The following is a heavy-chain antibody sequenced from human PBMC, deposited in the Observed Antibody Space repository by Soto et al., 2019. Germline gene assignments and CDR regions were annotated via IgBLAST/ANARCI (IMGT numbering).Heavy chain of an antibody. V-gene: IGHV3-15*07. CDR3: TTDPYCSGGSCYSYLYVGYYYYYGMDV. D-gene: IGHD2-15*01. Sequence: GGSLRLSCAASGFTFSNAWMNWVRQAPGKGLEWVGRIKSKTDGGTTDYAAPVKGRFTISRDDSKNTLYLQMNSLKTEDTAVYYCTTDPYCSGGSCYSYLYVGYYYYYGMDVWGQGTTVTVSS. J-gene: IGHJ6*02. CDR1: GFTFSNAW. CDR2: IKSKTDGGTT.